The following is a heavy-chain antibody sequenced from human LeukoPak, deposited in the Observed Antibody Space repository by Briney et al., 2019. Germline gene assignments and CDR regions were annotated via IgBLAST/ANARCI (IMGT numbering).Heavy chain of an antibody. D-gene: IGHD3-22*01. CDR2: ISAYNGNT. J-gene: IGHJ4*02. CDR3: AREIPSGYYYPYHFDY. CDR1: GYTFTSYG. V-gene: IGHV1-18*01. Sequence: ASVKVSCKASGYTFTSYGISWVRQAPGQGLEWMGWISAYNGNTNYAQKLQGRVTMTTDTSTSTAYMELRSLRSDDTAVYYCAREIPSGYYYPYHFDYWGQGTLVTVSS.